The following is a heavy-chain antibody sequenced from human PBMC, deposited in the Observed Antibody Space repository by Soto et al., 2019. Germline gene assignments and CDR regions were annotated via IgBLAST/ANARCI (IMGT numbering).Heavy chain of an antibody. CDR2: ISSSSSYI. Sequence: KSGGSLRLSCAASGFTFSSYSMNWVRQAPGKGLEWVSSISSSSSYIYYADSVKGRFTISRDNAKNSLYLQMNSLRAEDTAVYYCARDLGHRWFGGHYWGQGTLVTVSS. CDR1: GFTFSSYS. CDR3: ARDLGHRWFGGHY. V-gene: IGHV3-21*01. D-gene: IGHD3-16*01. J-gene: IGHJ4*02.